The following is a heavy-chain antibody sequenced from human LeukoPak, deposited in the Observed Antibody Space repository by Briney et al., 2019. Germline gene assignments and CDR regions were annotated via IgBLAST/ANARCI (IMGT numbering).Heavy chain of an antibody. J-gene: IGHJ4*02. CDR3: GREGGPYRPLDY. Sequence: SGTLSLTCGVSGGSISKTNWWTWVRQPPGKGLEWMGEVNLPGRTNYTPSRRGRLAISVDHSANHISLKLTSLTAADTAVYYCGREGGPYRPLDYSGQGTLLTVAS. CDR2: VNLPGRT. V-gene: IGHV4-4*02. CDR1: GGSISKTNW.